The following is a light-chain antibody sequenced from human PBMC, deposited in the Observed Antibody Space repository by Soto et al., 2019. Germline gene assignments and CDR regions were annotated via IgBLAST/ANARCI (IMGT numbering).Light chain of an antibody. CDR3: AAWDDSLNAV. Sequence: QSVLTQPPSASGTPGQRITISCSGSSSNIGDNPVNWYHQLPGAAPKLLIYINDQRPSGAPDRFSGSTSGTSASLAISGLQAEDEADYYCAAWDDSLNAVFGTGTKLTVL. V-gene: IGLV1-44*01. CDR1: SSNIGDNP. J-gene: IGLJ1*01. CDR2: IND.